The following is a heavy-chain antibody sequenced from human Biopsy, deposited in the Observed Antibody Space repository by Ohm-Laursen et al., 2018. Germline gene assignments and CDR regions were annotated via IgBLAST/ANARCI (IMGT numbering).Heavy chain of an antibody. J-gene: IGHJ6*03. CDR2: ISNDGSIR. CDR1: GFTFSSYA. Sequence: SSLRLSCAAAGFTFSSYAIHWVRQAPGKGLEWVSLISNDGSIRYYGDSVKGRFTISRDNSKNTLYLHMNSLRAADTAVYYCARDRYYGSENYFSHYNMDVWGQGTTVTVSS. V-gene: IGHV3-30*03. CDR3: ARDRYYGSENYFSHYNMDV. D-gene: IGHD3-10*01.